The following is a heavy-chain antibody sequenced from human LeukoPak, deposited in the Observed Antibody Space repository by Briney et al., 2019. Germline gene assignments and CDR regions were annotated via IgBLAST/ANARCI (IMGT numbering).Heavy chain of an antibody. J-gene: IGHJ4*02. CDR3: TRVGYIDEGIDY. CDR1: GFPFSSYW. Sequence: GGSLRLPCVASGFPFSSYWMTWVRQAPGKGLEWVANIKQDGSKKSYVDSVKGRFTISRDNAKNSLYLQMNSLRAEDTAIYYCTRVGYIDEGIDYWGQGTPVTVSS. D-gene: IGHD5-24*01. V-gene: IGHV3-7*04. CDR2: IKQDGSKK.